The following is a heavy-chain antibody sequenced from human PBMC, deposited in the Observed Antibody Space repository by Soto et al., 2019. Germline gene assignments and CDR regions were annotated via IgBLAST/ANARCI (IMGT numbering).Heavy chain of an antibody. CDR3: ARERGSGWTFDY. V-gene: IGHV3-48*01. Sequence: EVQLVESGGDLVQPGGSLRLSCAASGFTFSTYSMNWVRQAPGKGLEWVSSISSSSTIYYADSVKGRFTISRDNVQNSLYLQLHRLRAEDTAVYYCARERGSGWTFDYWGQRALVTVSS. CDR1: GFTFSTYS. J-gene: IGHJ4*02. CDR2: ISSSSTI. D-gene: IGHD6-19*01.